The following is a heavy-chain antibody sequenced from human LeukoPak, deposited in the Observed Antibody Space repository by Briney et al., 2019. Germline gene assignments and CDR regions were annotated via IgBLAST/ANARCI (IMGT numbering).Heavy chain of an antibody. D-gene: IGHD3-22*01. V-gene: IGHV3-48*01. J-gene: IGHJ4*02. CDR3: AKDDEAEDYYDSSGYYDC. CDR1: GFTFSSYS. Sequence: GGSLRLSCAASGFTFSSYSMNWVRQAPGKGLEWVSYISSSSRTIYDADSVKGRFTISRDNTKNTLYLQMNSLRAEDTAVYSCAKDDEAEDYYDSSGYYDCWGQGTLVTVSS. CDR2: ISSSSRTI.